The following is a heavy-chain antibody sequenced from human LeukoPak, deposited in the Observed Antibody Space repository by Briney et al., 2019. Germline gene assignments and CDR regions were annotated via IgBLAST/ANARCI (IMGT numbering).Heavy chain of an antibody. D-gene: IGHD2-15*01. J-gene: IGHJ5*02. CDR1: GYTFTSYD. Sequence: ASVKVSCKASGYTFTSYDINWVRQAPGQGLEWMGWINTNTGNPTYAQGFTGRFVFSLDTSVSTAYLQISSLKAEDTAVYYCARDGVVVAATYWFDPWGQGTLVTVSS. CDR2: INTNTGNP. V-gene: IGHV7-4-1*02. CDR3: ARDGVVVAATYWFDP.